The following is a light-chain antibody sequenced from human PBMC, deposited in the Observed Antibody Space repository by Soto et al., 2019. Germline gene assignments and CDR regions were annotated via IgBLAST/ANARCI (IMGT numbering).Light chain of an antibody. CDR3: CSYAGSYTGV. Sequence: QSALPQPRSVSGSPGQSVTLSCTGTSSDVAGYNYVSWYQQHPGKAPKLMIYDVSKRPSGVPDRFSGSKSGNTASLTISGLQAEGEVDYYCCSYAGSYTGVFGTGTKLTVL. J-gene: IGLJ1*01. CDR2: DVS. V-gene: IGLV2-11*01. CDR1: SSDVAGYNY.